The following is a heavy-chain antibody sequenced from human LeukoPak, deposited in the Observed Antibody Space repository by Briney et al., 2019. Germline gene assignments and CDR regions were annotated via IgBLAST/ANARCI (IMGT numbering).Heavy chain of an antibody. CDR1: GGSISSYY. Sequence: SETLSLTCTVSGGSISSYYWSWIRQPPGKGLEWIGRIYTSGSTNYNPSLKSRVTMSVDTSKNQFSLKLSSVTAADTAVYYCAREEILTGYPDYWGQGTLVTVSS. D-gene: IGHD3-9*01. CDR2: IYTSGST. V-gene: IGHV4-4*07. J-gene: IGHJ4*02. CDR3: AREEILTGYPDY.